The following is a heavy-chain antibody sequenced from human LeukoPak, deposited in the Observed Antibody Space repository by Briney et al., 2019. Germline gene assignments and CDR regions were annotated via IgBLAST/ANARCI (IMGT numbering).Heavy chain of an antibody. J-gene: IGHJ4*02. CDR1: GHSLSEMC. V-gene: IGHV1-18*01. D-gene: IGHD2-2*01. Sequence: ASVKVSCKLSGHSLSEMCTHWVRQAPGQGLEWMGWISAYNGNTNYAQKLQGRVTMTTDTSTSTAYMELRSLRSDDTAVYYCALRLGVSSSTSDWGQGTLVTVSS. CDR2: ISAYNGNT. CDR3: ALRLGVSSSTSD.